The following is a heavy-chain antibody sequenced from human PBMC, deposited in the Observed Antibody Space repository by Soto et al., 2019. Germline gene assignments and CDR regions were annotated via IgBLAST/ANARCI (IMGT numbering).Heavy chain of an antibody. CDR2: INHSGNT. CDR3: ARGEGRLTGTWLDP. D-gene: IGHD1-7*01. J-gene: IGHJ5*02. V-gene: IGHV4-34*01. Sequence: SETLSLTCAVYGGSFSPYYWNWIRQPPGKGLEWLGEINHSGNTNYNPSLKSRVTMSLDTSKTQFSLKLTSVTAADTAVYYCARGEGRLTGTWLDPCGQGTLVTVYS. CDR1: GGSFSPYY.